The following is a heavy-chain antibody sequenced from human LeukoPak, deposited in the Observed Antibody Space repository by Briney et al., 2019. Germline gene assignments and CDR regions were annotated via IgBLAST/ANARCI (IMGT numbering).Heavy chain of an antibody. CDR2: IYYSGST. D-gene: IGHD1-26*01. CDR1: GVSISSSSYY. J-gene: IGHJ4*02. Sequence: SETLSLTCTVSGVSISSSSYYWGWIRQPPGKGLEWIGSIYYSGSTYYNPSLKSRVTISVDTSKNQFSLKLSSVTAADTAVYYCANIVGATADYWGQGTLVTASS. CDR3: ANIVGATADY. V-gene: IGHV4-39*01.